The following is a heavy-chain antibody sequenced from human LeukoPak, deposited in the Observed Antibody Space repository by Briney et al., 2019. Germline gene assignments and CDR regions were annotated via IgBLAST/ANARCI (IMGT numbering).Heavy chain of an antibody. V-gene: IGHV4-61*02. CDR3: ARGPTYCSSSSCLQGE. Sequence: SQTLSLTCSVSGGSISSGSYYWSWIRQPAGKGLEWIGRIYTSGSTNYNPSLKSRVTISVDTSKNQFSLKLSSVTAADTAVYYCARGPTYCSSSSCLQGEWGQGTLVTVST. CDR1: GGSISSGSYY. D-gene: IGHD2-15*01. J-gene: IGHJ4*02. CDR2: IYTSGST.